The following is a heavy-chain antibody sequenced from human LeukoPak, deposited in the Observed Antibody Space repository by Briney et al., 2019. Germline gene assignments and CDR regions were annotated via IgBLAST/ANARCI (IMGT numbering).Heavy chain of an antibody. CDR2: ISHDGSNK. CDR1: GFTFSSYA. Sequence: GRSLRLSCAASGFTFSSYAMHWVRQAPGKGLEWVAVISHDGSNKYYADSVKGRFTISRDNSKNTLYLQMSSLRAEDTAVYYCARDLLLSYYDSSGSSDFGYWGQGTLVTVSS. V-gene: IGHV3-30-3*01. J-gene: IGHJ4*02. CDR3: ARDLLLSYYDSSGSSDFGY. D-gene: IGHD3-22*01.